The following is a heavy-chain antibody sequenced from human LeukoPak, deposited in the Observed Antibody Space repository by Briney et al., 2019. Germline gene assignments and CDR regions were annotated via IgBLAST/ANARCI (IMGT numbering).Heavy chain of an antibody. CDR2: IKEDGSEK. Sequence: GGSLRLSCAASGFTFSSYAMSWVRQAPGKGLEWVANIKEDGSEKYYVDSVKGRFTTSRDNAKNSLYLQMSSLRDEDTAVYYCARGRRDTQYQVFDYWGQGTLVTVSS. D-gene: IGHD2-2*01. CDR3: ARGRRDTQYQVFDY. V-gene: IGHV3-7*01. CDR1: GFTFSSYA. J-gene: IGHJ4*02.